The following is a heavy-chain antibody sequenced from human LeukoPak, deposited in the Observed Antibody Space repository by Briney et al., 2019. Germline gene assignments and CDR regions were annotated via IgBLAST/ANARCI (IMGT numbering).Heavy chain of an antibody. J-gene: IGHJ4*02. CDR1: GFTVSSNY. CDR2: ISSSSSYI. Sequence: GGSLRLSCAASGFTVSSNYMSWVRQAPGKGLEWVSSISSSSSYIYYADSVKGRFTISRDNAKNSLYLQMNSLRAEDTAVYYCARDGYNLKRFDYWGQGTLVTVSS. D-gene: IGHD5-24*01. V-gene: IGHV3-21*01. CDR3: ARDGYNLKRFDY.